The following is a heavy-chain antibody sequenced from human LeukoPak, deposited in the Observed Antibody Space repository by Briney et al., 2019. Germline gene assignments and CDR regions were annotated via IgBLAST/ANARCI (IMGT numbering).Heavy chain of an antibody. CDR2: IIPIFGTA. Sequence: ASVKVSCKASGGTFSSYAISWVRQAPGQGLEWMGGIIPIFGTANYAQKFQGRVTITADESTSTAYMGLSSLRSEDTAVYYCARVKVATITYYYYYYGMDVWGQGTTVTVSS. CDR1: GGTFSSYA. CDR3: ARVKVATITYYYYYYGMDV. D-gene: IGHD5-12*01. J-gene: IGHJ6*02. V-gene: IGHV1-69*13.